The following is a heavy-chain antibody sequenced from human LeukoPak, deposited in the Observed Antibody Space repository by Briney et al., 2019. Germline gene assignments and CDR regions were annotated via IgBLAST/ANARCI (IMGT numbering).Heavy chain of an antibody. CDR1: GFTFDDYA. J-gene: IGHJ3*02. CDR3: AKQGATGYDAFDI. D-gene: IGHD5-12*01. CDR2: ISWNSGSI. V-gene: IGHV3-9*01. Sequence: GGSLRLSCAASGFTFDDYAMHWVRQAPGKGLEWVSGISWNSGSIGYADSVKGRFTISRDNAKNSLYLQMNSLRAEDTASYYCAKQGATGYDAFDIWGQGTMVTVSS.